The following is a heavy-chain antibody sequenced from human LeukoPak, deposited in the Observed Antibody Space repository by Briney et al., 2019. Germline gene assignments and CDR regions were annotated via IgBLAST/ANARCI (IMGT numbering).Heavy chain of an antibody. V-gene: IGHV3-66*01. D-gene: IGHD4-17*01. CDR3: ARVTDGDYPDY. CDR2: IYSGGTT. CDR1: GLTVSTNY. J-gene: IGHJ4*02. Sequence: PGGSLRLSCAASGLTVSTNYMSWVRQAPGKGLEWVSLIYSGGTTYYADSVKDRFTISRDNSKNTLCLQMNSLRADDTAVYYCARVTDGDYPDYWGQGTLFTVSS.